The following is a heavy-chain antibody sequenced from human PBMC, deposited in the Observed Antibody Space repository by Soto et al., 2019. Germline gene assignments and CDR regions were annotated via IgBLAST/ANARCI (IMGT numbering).Heavy chain of an antibody. D-gene: IGHD2-15*01. Sequence: ASVKVSCKASGYTFTSYDINWVRQATGQGLEWMGWMNPNSGNTGYAQKFQGRVTMTRNTSISTAYMELSSLRSEDTAAYYCARAGIGLGYCSGGSCYFDAFDIWGQGTMVTVSS. CDR2: MNPNSGNT. CDR3: ARAGIGLGYCSGGSCYFDAFDI. CDR1: GYTFTSYD. V-gene: IGHV1-8*01. J-gene: IGHJ3*02.